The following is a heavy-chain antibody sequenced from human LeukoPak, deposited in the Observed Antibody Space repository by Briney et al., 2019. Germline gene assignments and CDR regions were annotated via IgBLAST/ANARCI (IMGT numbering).Heavy chain of an antibody. J-gene: IGHJ4*02. Sequence: VASVKVSCKASGSTFPSHAITWLRQAPGQGPEWMGWISTSNGDKNHLQTLQGRITLTIDTSTTTAYMELRSLTSDDTAVYYCATRGITAARLDYWGQGTLVTVSS. CDR1: GSTFPSHA. V-gene: IGHV1-18*04. D-gene: IGHD2-2*01. CDR3: ATRGITAARLDY. CDR2: ISTSNGDK.